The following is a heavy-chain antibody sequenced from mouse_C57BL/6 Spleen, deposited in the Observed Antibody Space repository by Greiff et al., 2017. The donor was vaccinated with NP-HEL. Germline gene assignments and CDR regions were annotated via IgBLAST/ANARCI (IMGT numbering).Heavy chain of an antibody. Sequence: QVQLQQPGAELVRPGSSVKLSCKASGYTFTSYWMHWVKQRPIQGLEWIGNIDPSDSETHYNQKFKDKATLTVDKSSSTAYMQLSSLTSEDSAVYYCAGGEDSSGYVPDYWGKAPLSQSPQ. V-gene: IGHV1-52*01. D-gene: IGHD3-2*02. CDR3: AGGEDSSGYVPDY. CDR1: GYTFTSYW. CDR2: IDPSDSET. J-gene: IGHJ2*01.